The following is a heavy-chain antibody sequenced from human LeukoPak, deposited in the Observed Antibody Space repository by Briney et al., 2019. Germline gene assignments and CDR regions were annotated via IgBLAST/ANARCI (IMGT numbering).Heavy chain of an antibody. CDR1: GDSIKNYY. J-gene: IGHJ4*02. CDR3: ASSTNCIYFDY. Sequence: PSETLSLTCSVSGDSIKNYYLDWVRQPPGKGLEWIGYIYYSGSTTYNPSLKSRVTISVDTTKNQSSLKLTSVTAADTAVYYCASSTNCIYFDYWGQGILVTVSS. V-gene: IGHV4-59*08. D-gene: IGHD2-21*01. CDR2: IYYSGST.